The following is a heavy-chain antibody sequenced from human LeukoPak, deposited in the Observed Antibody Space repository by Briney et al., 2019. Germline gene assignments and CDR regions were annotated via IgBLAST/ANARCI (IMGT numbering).Heavy chain of an antibody. CDR3: ARRELYCSGGSCYPPLQFDY. J-gene: IGHJ4*02. Sequence: SETLSLTCTVSGGSISSSSYYWGWIRQPPGKGLEWIGSIYYSGSTYYNPSLKSRVTISVDTSKNQFSLKLSSVTAADTAVYYCARRELYCSGGSCYPPLQFDYWGQGTLVTVSS. D-gene: IGHD2-15*01. CDR1: GGSISSSSYY. CDR2: IYYSGST. V-gene: IGHV4-39*01.